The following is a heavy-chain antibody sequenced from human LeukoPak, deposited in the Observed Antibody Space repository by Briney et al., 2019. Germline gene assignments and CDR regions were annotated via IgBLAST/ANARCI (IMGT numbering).Heavy chain of an antibody. Sequence: GGSLRLSCAASGFTVSSSYMSWVRQAPGKGLAWVSIISSAGTTYYADSVKGRFTISRDNSKNTVYLQVNSLRDEDTAVYYCARDLEAANTYYFDYWGQGTMVTVSS. D-gene: IGHD6-13*01. CDR3: ARDLEAANTYYFDY. CDR1: GFTVSSSY. V-gene: IGHV3-66*01. J-gene: IGHJ4*02. CDR2: ISSAGTT.